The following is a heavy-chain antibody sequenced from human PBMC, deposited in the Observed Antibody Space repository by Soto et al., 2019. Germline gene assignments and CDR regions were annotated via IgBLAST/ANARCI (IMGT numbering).Heavy chain of an antibody. J-gene: IGHJ5*02. CDR2: IYYSGST. CDR1: GGSISSVCYY. D-gene: IGHD3-22*01. Sequence: TLSLTCTVSGGSISSVCYYWSWIRQHPGKGLEWIGYIYYSGSTYYNPSLKSRVTISVDTSKNQFSLKLSSVTAADTAVYYCARGSYYASSGYYGPWGQGTLVTVS. CDR3: ARGSYYASSGYYGP. V-gene: IGHV4-31*03.